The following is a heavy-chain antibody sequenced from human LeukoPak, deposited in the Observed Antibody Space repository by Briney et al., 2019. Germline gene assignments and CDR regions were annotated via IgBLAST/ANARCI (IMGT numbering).Heavy chain of an antibody. CDR3: ARRLYCYGSGSSLGYFQH. J-gene: IGHJ1*01. CDR2: INHSGST. D-gene: IGHD3-10*01. Sequence: SETLSLTCAVYGGSFSGYYWSWIRQPPGKGLEWIGEINHSGSTNYNPSLKSRVTISVDTSKNQFSLKLSSVTAADTAVYYCARRLYCYGSGSSLGYFQHWGQGTLVTVSS. CDR1: GGSFSGYY. V-gene: IGHV4-34*01.